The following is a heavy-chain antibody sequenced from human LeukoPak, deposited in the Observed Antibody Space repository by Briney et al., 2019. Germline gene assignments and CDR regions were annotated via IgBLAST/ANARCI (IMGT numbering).Heavy chain of an antibody. CDR1: GGSISGYY. V-gene: IGHV4-59*12. CDR3: ARDGQKKITYYDFWSGEDAFDI. Sequence: SETLSLTCTVSGGSISGYYWSWIRQPPGKGLEWIGYIYYTGSTNYNPSLNSRVTMSLDTSKNQFSLRLTSVTAADTAVYYCARDGQKKITYYDFWSGEDAFDIWGQGTMVTVSS. CDR2: IYYTGST. J-gene: IGHJ3*02. D-gene: IGHD3-3*01.